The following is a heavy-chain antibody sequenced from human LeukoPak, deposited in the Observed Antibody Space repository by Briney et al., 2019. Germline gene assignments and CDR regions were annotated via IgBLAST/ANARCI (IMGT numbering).Heavy chain of an antibody. Sequence: SVKVSCKASGGTFSSYAISWVRQAPGQGLEWMGGIIPIFGTANYAQKFQGRDTITADESTSTAYMELSSLRSEDAAVYYCASGTTVTTSDWFDPCGQGTLVTVSS. J-gene: IGHJ5*02. CDR1: GGTFSSYA. CDR3: ASGTTVTTSDWFDP. CDR2: IIPIFGTA. D-gene: IGHD4-17*01. V-gene: IGHV1-69*13.